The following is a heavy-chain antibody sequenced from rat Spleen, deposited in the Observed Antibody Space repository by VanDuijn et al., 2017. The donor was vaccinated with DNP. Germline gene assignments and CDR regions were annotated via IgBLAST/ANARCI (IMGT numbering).Heavy chain of an antibody. V-gene: IGHV2-6*01. CDR2: ISSGGGT. D-gene: IGHD1-7*01. CDR3: ARWTRYFYY. J-gene: IGHJ2*01. CDR1: RFSLPSYS. Sequence: QVQLKESGPGLVQPSRTLSLTCTVSRFSLPSYSVTWVRQPPGKGLEWIAVISSGGGTYYNSALNSRLSISRDTSKSQVFLKMNSLQTEDTATYYCARWTRYFYYWGQGIMVTVSS.